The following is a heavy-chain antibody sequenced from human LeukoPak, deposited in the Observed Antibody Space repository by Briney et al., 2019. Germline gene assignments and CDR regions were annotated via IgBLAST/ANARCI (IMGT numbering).Heavy chain of an antibody. CDR3: ARDPGTVDILDAFDI. CDR1: GGSFISSTYY. Sequence: PSETLSLTCTVSGGSFISSTYYWGWIRQTPGKGLEWIGSIYYSGSTYYNPSLKSRVTMSVDTSKNQFSLKLNSVTAADTAVYYCARDPGTVDILDAFDIWGQGTMVTVSS. D-gene: IGHD5-12*01. J-gene: IGHJ3*02. CDR2: IYYSGST. V-gene: IGHV4-39*02.